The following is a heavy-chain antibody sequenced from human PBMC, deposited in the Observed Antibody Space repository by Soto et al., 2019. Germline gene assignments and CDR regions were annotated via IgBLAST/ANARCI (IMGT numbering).Heavy chain of an antibody. Sequence: PGGSLRLSCAASGFTFSSYSMNWVRQAPGKGLEWVSSISSSSSYIYYADSVKGRFTITRDNAKNSLYLQMNSLRAEDTAVYYCTVVVIPIFDYYYGMDVWGQGTTVTVSS. V-gene: IGHV3-21*06. CDR1: GFTFSSYS. CDR3: TVVVIPIFDYYYGMDV. CDR2: ISSSSSYI. J-gene: IGHJ6*02. D-gene: IGHD3-22*01.